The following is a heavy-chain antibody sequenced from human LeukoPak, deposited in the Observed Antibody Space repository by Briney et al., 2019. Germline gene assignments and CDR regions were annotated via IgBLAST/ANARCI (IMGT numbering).Heavy chain of an antibody. J-gene: IGHJ6*03. D-gene: IGHD6-13*01. CDR3: ARDRGYSSSWYGSHYYYYYMDV. CDR2: TYYRSKWYN. V-gene: IGHV6-1*01. Sequence: SQTLSLTCATSGDSVSSNSAAWNWIRQSPSRGLEWLGRTYYRSKWYNDYAVSVKSRITINPDTSKNQFSLQLNSVTPEDTAVYYCARDRGYSSSWYGSHYYYYYMDVWGKGTTVTVSS. CDR1: GDSVSSNSAA.